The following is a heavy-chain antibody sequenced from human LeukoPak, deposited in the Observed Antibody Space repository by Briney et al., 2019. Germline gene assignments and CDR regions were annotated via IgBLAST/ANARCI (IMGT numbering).Heavy chain of an antibody. CDR1: GFTFSNYE. Sequence: GGSLRLSCAASGFTFSNYEMNWVRQAPGKVLEWVAYISSGQTIYYADSVKGRFTISRDNAKNSLYLQMNSLRADDTAIYFCARAYNSGRYNFDHWGQGTLVTVSS. V-gene: IGHV3-48*03. D-gene: IGHD6-19*01. J-gene: IGHJ4*02. CDR2: ISSGQTI. CDR3: ARAYNSGRYNFDH.